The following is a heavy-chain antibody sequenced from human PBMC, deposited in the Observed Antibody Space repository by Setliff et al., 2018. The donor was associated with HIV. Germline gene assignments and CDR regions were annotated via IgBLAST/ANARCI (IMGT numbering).Heavy chain of an antibody. D-gene: IGHD7-27*01. CDR1: GFTLDEYA. J-gene: IGHJ3*02. CDR2: SNSDRSST. Sequence: GGSLRLSCAASGFTLDEYAMHWVRQAPGKGLVWVSHSNSDRSSTTYADSVKGRFTISRDNAKNTLYLQMNSLRAEDTAVYFCARELPGPPGALDIWGHGTMVTVSS. V-gene: IGHV3-74*01. CDR3: ARELPGPPGALDI.